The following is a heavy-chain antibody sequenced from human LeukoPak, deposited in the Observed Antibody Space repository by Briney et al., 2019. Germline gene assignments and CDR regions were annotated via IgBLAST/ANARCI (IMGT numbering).Heavy chain of an antibody. Sequence: KPSESLSLTCTVSGGSISSYYWSWIRQPPGKGLEWIGYIYYSGSTNYNPSLKTRVTISVDTSKNHFSLKLSSVTAADTAVYYCARDSSHGSGSYNYWGQGTLVTVSS. CDR1: GGSISSYY. CDR3: ARDSSHGSGSYNY. V-gene: IGHV4-59*01. J-gene: IGHJ4*02. D-gene: IGHD3-10*01. CDR2: IYYSGST.